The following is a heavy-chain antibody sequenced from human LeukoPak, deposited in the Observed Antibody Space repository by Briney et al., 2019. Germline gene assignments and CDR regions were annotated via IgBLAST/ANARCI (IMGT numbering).Heavy chain of an antibody. D-gene: IGHD2-2*01. CDR2: IYSGGST. J-gene: IGHJ6*03. CDR3: ARAVVVPAATYYYYYMDV. CDR1: GFTVSSNY. Sequence: GGSLRLSCAASGFTVSSNYMSWVRQPPGKGLEWVSVIYSGGSTYYADSVKGRFTISRDNSKNTLYLRMNSLRAEDTAVYYCARAVVVPAATYYYYYMDVWGKGTTVTVSS. V-gene: IGHV3-66*02.